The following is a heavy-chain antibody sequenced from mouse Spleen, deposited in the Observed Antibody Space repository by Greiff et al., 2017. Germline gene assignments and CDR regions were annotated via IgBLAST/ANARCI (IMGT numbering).Heavy chain of an antibody. CDR3: ARGGYPRYFDV. CDR2: INPYNGGT. CDR1: GYTFTDYY. Sequence: VQLQQSGPVLVKPGASVKMSCKASGYTFTDYYMNWVKQSHGKSLEWIGVINPYNGGTSYNQKFKGKATLTVDKSSSTAYMELNSLTSEDSAVYYCARGGYPRYFDVWGTGTTVTVSS. V-gene: IGHV1-19*01. D-gene: IGHD2-2*01. J-gene: IGHJ1*03.